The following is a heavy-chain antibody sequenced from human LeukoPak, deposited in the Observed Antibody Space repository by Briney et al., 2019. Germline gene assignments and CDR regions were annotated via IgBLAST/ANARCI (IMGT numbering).Heavy chain of an antibody. J-gene: IGHJ4*02. CDR2: IYSGDSDT. CDR3: ASPGGYSSGWAPY. D-gene: IGHD6-19*01. CDR1: GYSFTSYW. V-gene: IGHV5-51*01. Sequence: GESLKISCKGSGYSFTSYWIGWVRQMPGKGLEWMGIIYSGDSDTRYTPSFQGQVTISADKSISTAYLQWSSLKASDTAMHYCASPGGYSSGWAPYWGQGTLVTVSS.